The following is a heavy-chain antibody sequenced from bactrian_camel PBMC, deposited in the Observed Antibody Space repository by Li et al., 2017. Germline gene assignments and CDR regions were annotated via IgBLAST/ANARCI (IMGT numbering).Heavy chain of an antibody. CDR3: TPGVY. V-gene: IGHV3S40*01. CDR1: GFSLNTAF. D-gene: IGHD2*01. J-gene: IGHJ4*01. CDR2: INYAGDSK. Sequence: VQLVESGGGLVQPGGSMRLSCAASGFSLNTAFMRWVRQAPGKGLEWVATINYAGDSKYYADSVKGRFIISRDDATNTLILQLDSLKTEDTAGYYCTPGVYWGQGTQVTVS.